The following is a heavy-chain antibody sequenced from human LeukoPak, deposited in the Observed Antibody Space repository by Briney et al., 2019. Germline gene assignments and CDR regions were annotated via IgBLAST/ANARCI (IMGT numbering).Heavy chain of an antibody. V-gene: IGHV5-51*01. CDR2: IYPGDSDT. CDR3: GRPPPYDSRGSLDY. J-gene: IGHJ4*02. D-gene: IGHD3-22*01. Sequence: GESLEISCKGSGYTFTSYWIGWVRQMPGKGLERMGIIYPGDSDTRYSPSFQGQVTISVDKSISTAYLQWSSLKASDSALYYCGRPPPYDSRGSLDYGGQGTLVTVSS. CDR1: GYTFTSYW.